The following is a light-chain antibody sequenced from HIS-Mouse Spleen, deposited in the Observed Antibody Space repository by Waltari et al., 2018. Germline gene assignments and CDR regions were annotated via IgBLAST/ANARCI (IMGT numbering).Light chain of an antibody. V-gene: IGLV2-8*01. J-gene: IGLJ1*01. CDR2: TVS. Sequence: QSALTQPPSASGSPGQSVTISCTGTSSDVGGYNYVSWYQQHPGKAPKLMIYTVSTRPSGVPDLFSGSKAGTTASLTVSGLQAEDEADYYCSSYAGSNNYVFGTGTKVTVL. CDR1: SSDVGGYNY. CDR3: SSYAGSNNYV.